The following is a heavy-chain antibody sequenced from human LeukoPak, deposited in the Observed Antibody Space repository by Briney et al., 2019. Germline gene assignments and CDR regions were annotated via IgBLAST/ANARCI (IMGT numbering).Heavy chain of an antibody. CDR1: GGSIRSGSYY. J-gene: IGHJ6*03. D-gene: IGHD2-21*02. CDR3: ARTYCGGDCRGYYYHYYMDV. CDR2: IYTSRST. V-gene: IGHV4-61*02. Sequence: SQTLSLTCTVSGGSIRSGSYYWSWIRQPAGKGLEWIGRIYTSRSTNYNPSLKSRVTISVDRSKNQFSLKLSSVTAADTAVYYCARTYCGGDCRGYYYHYYMDVWGKGTTVTISS.